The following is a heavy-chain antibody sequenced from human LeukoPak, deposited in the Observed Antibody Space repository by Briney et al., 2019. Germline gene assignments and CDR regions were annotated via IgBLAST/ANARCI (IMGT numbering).Heavy chain of an antibody. D-gene: IGHD5-18*01. CDR3: TRVPQVTDDY. CDR1: GFTLNRYW. Sequence: PGGSLRLSCAGSGFTLNRYWTSWVRQAAGKGLEWVSTTGGSGSNTYYADSVKGRFTISRDNSKNTLYLQMNSLRADDTAVYYCTRVPQVTDDYWGQGTLVTVSS. J-gene: IGHJ4*02. V-gene: IGHV3-23*01. CDR2: TGGSGSNT.